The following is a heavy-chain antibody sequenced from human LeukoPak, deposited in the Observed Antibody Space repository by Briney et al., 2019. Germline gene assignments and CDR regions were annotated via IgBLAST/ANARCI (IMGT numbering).Heavy chain of an antibody. J-gene: IGHJ4*02. CDR3: AREAIVGAFAVDY. CDR1: GFTFSSYG. Sequence: GGSLRLSCAASGFTFSSYGMHWVRQAPGKGLEWVAFIRYDGSNKYYADSVKGRFTISRDDSKNTLYLQMNSLRAEDMAVYYCAREAIVGAFAVDYWGQGTLVTVSS. CDR2: IRYDGSNK. V-gene: IGHV3-33*01. D-gene: IGHD1-26*01.